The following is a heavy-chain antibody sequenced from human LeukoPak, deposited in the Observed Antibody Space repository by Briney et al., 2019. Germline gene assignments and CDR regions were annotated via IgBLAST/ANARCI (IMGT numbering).Heavy chain of an antibody. CDR2: ISAYNGNT. CDR3: ARDGTLLRYFDWLFPPHFDY. CDR1: GYTFTSYG. Sequence: GALVKVSCKASGYTFTSYGISWVRQAPGQGLEWMGWISAYNGNTNYAQKLQGRVTMTTDTSTSTAYMELRSLRSDDTAVYYCARDGTLLRYFDWLFPPHFDYWGQGTLVTVSS. V-gene: IGHV1-18*04. D-gene: IGHD3-9*01. J-gene: IGHJ4*02.